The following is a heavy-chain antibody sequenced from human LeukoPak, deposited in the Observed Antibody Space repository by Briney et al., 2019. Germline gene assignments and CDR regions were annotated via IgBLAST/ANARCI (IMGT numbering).Heavy chain of an antibody. V-gene: IGHV1-2*02. CDR3: ARGPLKTGTRRINWFDP. CDR1: GYTFTGYY. J-gene: IGHJ5*02. Sequence: ASVKVSCKASGYTFTGYYMHWVRQAPGQGLEWMGWINPNSGGTNYAQKFQGRVTMTRDTSSSTAYMELSRLRSDATAVYYCARGPLKTGTRRINWFDPWGQGTLVTVSS. CDR2: INPNSGGT. D-gene: IGHD1-1*01.